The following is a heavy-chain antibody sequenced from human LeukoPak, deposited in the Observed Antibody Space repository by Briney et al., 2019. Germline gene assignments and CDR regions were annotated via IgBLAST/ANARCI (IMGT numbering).Heavy chain of an antibody. CDR1: GFTFSSYG. Sequence: PGGSLRLSCAASGFTFSSYGMHWVRQAPGKGLEWVSVIYSGGSTYYADSVKGRFTISRDNSKNTLYLQMNSLRAEDTAVYYCARVVHASYYYYYMDVWGKGTTVTVSS. V-gene: IGHV3-53*01. CDR3: ARVVHASYYYYYMDV. J-gene: IGHJ6*03. CDR2: IYSGGST.